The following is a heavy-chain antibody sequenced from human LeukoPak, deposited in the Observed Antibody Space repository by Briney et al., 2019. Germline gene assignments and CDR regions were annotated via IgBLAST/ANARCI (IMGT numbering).Heavy chain of an antibody. Sequence: PSETLSLTCAVSGGSISSTNWWSWVRQPPGKGLEWIGDTYHSGSTNYNPSLQSRVTISVDKSKNQFSLKLISVTAADTAVYYCANIAAAGPGTPFFNYWGQGTLVTVSS. J-gene: IGHJ4*02. CDR1: GGSISSTNW. D-gene: IGHD6-13*01. CDR3: ANIAAAGPGTPFFNY. CDR2: TYHSGST. V-gene: IGHV4-4*02.